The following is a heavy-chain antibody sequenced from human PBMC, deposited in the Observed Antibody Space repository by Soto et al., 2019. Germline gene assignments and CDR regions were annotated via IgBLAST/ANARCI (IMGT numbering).Heavy chain of an antibody. Sequence: SETLSLTCTVSGGSISSGGYYWSWIRQHPGKGLEWIGYIYYSGSTYYNPSLKSRVTIPVDTSKNQFSLKLSSVTAADTAVYYCARAYYYDSSGYYPRLYFQHWGQGTLVTVSS. CDR3: ARAYYYDSSGYYPRLYFQH. CDR1: GGSISSGGYY. CDR2: IYYSGST. V-gene: IGHV4-31*03. D-gene: IGHD3-22*01. J-gene: IGHJ1*01.